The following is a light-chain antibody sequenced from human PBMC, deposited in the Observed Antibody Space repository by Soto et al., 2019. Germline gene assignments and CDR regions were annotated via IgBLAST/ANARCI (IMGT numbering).Light chain of an antibody. J-gene: IGKJ4*01. CDR2: DAS. CDR1: QSVSSY. V-gene: IGKV3-11*01. Sequence: EIVLTQSQATLSLSPGERATLSCRASQSVSSYLAWYQQKPGQAPRLLIYDASNRATGIPARFSGSGSGTDFTLTISRLEPEDFAVYYCQQRGNWPPLTFGGGTKVEIK. CDR3: QQRGNWPPLT.